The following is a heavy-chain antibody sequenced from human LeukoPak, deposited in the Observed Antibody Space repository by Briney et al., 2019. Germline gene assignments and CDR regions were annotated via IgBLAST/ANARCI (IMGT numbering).Heavy chain of an antibody. J-gene: IGHJ3*01. CDR3: ARARDGYSYGYDAFDV. CDR2: ISSSSSTI. Sequence: AGGSLRLSCAASGFTFGSYSMNWVRQAPGKGLEWVSYISSSSSTIYYADSVKGRFPISRDNAKNSLYLQMNSLRAEDTAVYYCARARDGYSYGYDAFDVWGQGTMVTVSS. V-gene: IGHV3-48*01. D-gene: IGHD5-18*01. CDR1: GFTFGSYS.